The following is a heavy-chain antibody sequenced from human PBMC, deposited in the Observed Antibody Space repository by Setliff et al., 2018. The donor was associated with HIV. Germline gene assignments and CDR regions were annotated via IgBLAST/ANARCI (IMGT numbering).Heavy chain of an antibody. CDR3: ARSCRSSGYCHFDY. CDR2: ISPNNFNT. D-gene: IGHD3-22*01. V-gene: IGHV1-2*06. CDR1: GYTFDGHY. Sequence: GASVKVSCKTSGYTFDGHYLHWVGQAPGQGLEWMGRISPNNFNTQYAKNFQGRVTMTWDTSTSTGYMEVYRLRSDDTAVYFCARSCRSSGYCHFDYLGQGTLVTVSS. J-gene: IGHJ4*02.